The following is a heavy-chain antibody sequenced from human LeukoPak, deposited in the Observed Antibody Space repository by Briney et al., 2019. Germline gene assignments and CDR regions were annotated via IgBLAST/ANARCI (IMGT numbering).Heavy chain of an antibody. CDR1: GYSFTSYW. J-gene: IGHJ6*03. Sequence: GESLKISCKGSGYSFTSYWIGWVRQLPGKGLEWMGIIYPGDSDTRYSPSFQGQVTISADKSISTAYLQWSSLKASDTAMYYCARHGGYCSSTSCHTAYYYYYMDVWGKGTTVTVSS. CDR2: IYPGDSDT. V-gene: IGHV5-51*01. D-gene: IGHD2-2*02. CDR3: ARHGGYCSSTSCHTAYYYYYMDV.